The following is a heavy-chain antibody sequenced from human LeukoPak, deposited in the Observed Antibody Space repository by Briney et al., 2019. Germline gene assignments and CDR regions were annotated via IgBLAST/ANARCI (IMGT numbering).Heavy chain of an antibody. CDR1: GFTFSNYW. D-gene: IGHD1-26*01. CDR2: IKQDGSEK. CDR3: ARVAGNSLDY. V-gene: IGHV3-7*01. J-gene: IGHJ4*02. Sequence: GGSLRLSCAASGFTFSNYWMSWVRQAPGKGLEWVANIKQDGSEKYYVDSVKGRFTISRDNAKNSLYLRMNSLRVEDTAVYYCARVAGNSLDYAAQGPLCTVSS.